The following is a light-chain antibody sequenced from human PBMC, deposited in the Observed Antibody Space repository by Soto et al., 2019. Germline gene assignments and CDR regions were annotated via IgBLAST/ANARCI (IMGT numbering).Light chain of an antibody. V-gene: IGKV1-5*03. Sequence: DIQMTQSPSTLSASVGDRVTITCRASQSISTWLAWYQQKPGKAPKLLIYTASRLRNGVPSRLSGSGSGTEFTLTIYSLQPDDFASYYCQQYNGYPHTFGQRTKLEIK. J-gene: IGKJ2*01. CDR1: QSISTW. CDR2: TAS. CDR3: QQYNGYPHT.